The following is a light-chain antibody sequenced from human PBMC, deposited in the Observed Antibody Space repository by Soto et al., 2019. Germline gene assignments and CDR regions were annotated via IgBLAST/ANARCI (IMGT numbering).Light chain of an antibody. Sequence: DIQMTQSPSTLSTSVGDRVTITCRASQTIYTWLAWYQQKPGRAPKLLIYDASTLESWVPARFSGSGSGTEFTLTISSLQSEDFAVYYCQQYNNWPPVTFGQGTKVDIK. J-gene: IGKJ1*01. V-gene: IGKV1-5*01. CDR1: QTIYTW. CDR3: QQYNNWPPVT. CDR2: DAS.